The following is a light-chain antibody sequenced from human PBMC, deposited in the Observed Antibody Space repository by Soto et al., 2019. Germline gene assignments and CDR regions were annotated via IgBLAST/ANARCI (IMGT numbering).Light chain of an antibody. CDR3: QVWDSSSDHRVV. J-gene: IGLJ2*01. Sequence: SEELTEARSVSVAPGQTARITCGGNNIAIKSVHWYQQKPGQAPVLVVYDDGDRPSGIPERFSGSNSGNTATLTITRVEAGDEADYHCQVWDSSSDHRVVFGGGTKVTVL. CDR2: DDG. V-gene: IGLV3-21*02. CDR1: NIAIKS.